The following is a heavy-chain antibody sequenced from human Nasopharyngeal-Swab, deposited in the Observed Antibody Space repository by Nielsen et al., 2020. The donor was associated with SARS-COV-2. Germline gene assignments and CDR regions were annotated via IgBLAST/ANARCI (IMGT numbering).Heavy chain of an antibody. V-gene: IGHV4-4*02. J-gene: IGHJ6*02. Sequence: VRQAPGKGLEWIGEIYHSGSTNYNPSLKSRVTISVDKSKNQFSLKLSSATAADTAVYYCARALRYCSGGSCPLWYYGMDVWGQGTTVTVSS. CDR2: IYHSGST. CDR3: ARALRYCSGGSCPLWYYGMDV. D-gene: IGHD2-15*01.